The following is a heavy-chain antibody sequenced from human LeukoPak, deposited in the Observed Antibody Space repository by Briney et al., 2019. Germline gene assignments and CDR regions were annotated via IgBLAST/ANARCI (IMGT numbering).Heavy chain of an antibody. Sequence: ASVKVSCKASGYTFTGYYMHWVRQAPGQGLEWMGWINPNSGGTNYAQKFQGRVTMTRDTSISTAYMELSRLRSDDTAVYYCATDIYSRDAFDIWGQGTMVTVSS. D-gene: IGHD6-13*01. CDR3: ATDIYSRDAFDI. CDR1: GYTFTGYY. CDR2: INPNSGGT. V-gene: IGHV1-2*02. J-gene: IGHJ3*02.